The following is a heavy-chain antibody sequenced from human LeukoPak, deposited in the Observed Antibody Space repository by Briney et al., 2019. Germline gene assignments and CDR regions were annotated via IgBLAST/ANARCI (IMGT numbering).Heavy chain of an antibody. D-gene: IGHD6-6*01. V-gene: IGHV3-23*01. CDR1: GFTFSSYS. J-gene: IGHJ2*01. CDR2: ITGGGDIT. CDR3: ARDRRPWYFDL. Sequence: GGSLRLSCAASGFTFSSYSMNWVRQAPGKGLEWVSTITGGGDITKYADSVKGRFTISRDDPKNTLYLQMNSLRADDTAVYYCARDRRPWYFDLWGRGTLVTVSS.